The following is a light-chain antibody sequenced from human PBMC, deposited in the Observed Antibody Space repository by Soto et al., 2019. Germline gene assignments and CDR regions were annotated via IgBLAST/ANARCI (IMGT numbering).Light chain of an antibody. CDR1: QGIYKY. Sequence: DIQMTQSPSALAASVGDTVTSTCRASQGIYKYLAWYQQKSGQVPKLLIYGVSTLQSGVPSRFSGSGSGTDFTLTISRLEPEDFAVYYCQQYGSSRTFGQGTTVDIK. J-gene: IGKJ1*01. V-gene: IGKV1-27*01. CDR3: QQYGSSRT. CDR2: GVS.